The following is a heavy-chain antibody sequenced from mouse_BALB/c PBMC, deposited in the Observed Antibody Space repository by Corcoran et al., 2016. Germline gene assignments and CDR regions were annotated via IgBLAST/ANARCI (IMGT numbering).Heavy chain of an antibody. V-gene: IGHV1-31*01. CDR1: GYSFTGYY. J-gene: IGHJ3*01. D-gene: IGHD1-1*01. CDR3: ARDSDYYGSSYAY. Sequence: EVQLQQSGPELVKPGASVKISCKASGYSFTGYYMHWVKQSHVKSLEWIGRINPYNGATSYNQNFKDKASLTVDKSSSTAYMELHSLTSEDSAVYYCARDSDYYGSSYAYWGQGTLVTVSA. CDR2: INPYNGAT.